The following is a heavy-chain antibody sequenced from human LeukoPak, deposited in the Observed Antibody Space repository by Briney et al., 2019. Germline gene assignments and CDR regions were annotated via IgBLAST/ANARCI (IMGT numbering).Heavy chain of an antibody. CDR2: IIPILGIA. J-gene: IGHJ4*02. V-gene: IGHV1-69*04. CDR1: GGTFSSYA. D-gene: IGHD4-17*01. Sequence: SVKVSCKASGGTFSSYAISWVRQAPGQGLAWMGRIIPILGIANYAQKFQGRVTITADKSTSTAYMELSSLRSEDTAVYYCARDGTVTTLNFDYWGQGTLATVSS. CDR3: ARDGTVTTLNFDY.